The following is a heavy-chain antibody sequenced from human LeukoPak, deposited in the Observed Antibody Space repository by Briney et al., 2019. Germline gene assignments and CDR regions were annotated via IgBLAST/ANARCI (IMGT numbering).Heavy chain of an antibody. CDR1: GFTFSSYA. CDR3: AKGQEPYYYDSSFDY. CDR2: ISGSGGST. Sequence: RRSLRLSCAASGFTFSSYAMRWVRQAPGQGLEWVSAISGSGGSTYYADSVKGRFTISRDNSKNTLYLQMNILRAEDTAVYYCAKGQEPYYYDSSFDYWGQGTLVTVSS. J-gene: IGHJ4*02. D-gene: IGHD3-22*01. V-gene: IGHV3-23*01.